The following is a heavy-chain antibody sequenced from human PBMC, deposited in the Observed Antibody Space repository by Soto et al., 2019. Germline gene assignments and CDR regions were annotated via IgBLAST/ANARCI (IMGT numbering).Heavy chain of an antibody. Sequence: EVQLLESGGGLEQHGGSLRLSCAASGFTFSSYAMSWVRQAPGKGLEWVSAISGSGGSTYYADSVKGRFTISRDNSKNTLYLQMNSLRDEDTAVYYCAKDVGGYLYAEYFQHWGQGTLVTVSS. V-gene: IGHV3-23*01. CDR3: AKDVGGYLYAEYFQH. D-gene: IGHD3-10*01. J-gene: IGHJ1*01. CDR1: GFTFSSYA. CDR2: ISGSGGST.